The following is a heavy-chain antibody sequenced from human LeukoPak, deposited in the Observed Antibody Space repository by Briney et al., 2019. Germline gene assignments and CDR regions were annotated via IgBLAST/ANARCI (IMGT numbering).Heavy chain of an antibody. Sequence: SVKVSCKASGDTFSSYAISWVRQAPGQGLEWMGGIIPIFGTANYAQKFQGRVTITTDESTSTAYMELSSLRSEDTAVYYCCRGKLHDYYYYYMDVWGKGTTVTVSS. CDR2: IIPIFGTA. J-gene: IGHJ6*03. V-gene: IGHV1-69*05. CDR1: GDTFSSYA. D-gene: IGHD1-7*01. CDR3: CRGKLHDYYYYYMDV.